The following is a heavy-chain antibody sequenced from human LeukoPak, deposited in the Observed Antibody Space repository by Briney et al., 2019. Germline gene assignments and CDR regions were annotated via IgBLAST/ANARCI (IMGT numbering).Heavy chain of an antibody. CDR2: MNPNSGNT. D-gene: IGHD2-15*01. CDR1: GYTFTSYD. CDR3: ARGRVNHFWYACSGGSCYSRGNYFDY. V-gene: IGHV1-8*03. J-gene: IGHJ4*02. Sequence: ASVKVSCKASGYTFTSYDINWVRQATGQGLEWMGWMNPNSGNTGYAQQFQGRVTITRNTSISTAYMELSSLRSEDTAVYYCARGRVNHFWYACSGGSCYSRGNYFDYWGQGTLVTVSS.